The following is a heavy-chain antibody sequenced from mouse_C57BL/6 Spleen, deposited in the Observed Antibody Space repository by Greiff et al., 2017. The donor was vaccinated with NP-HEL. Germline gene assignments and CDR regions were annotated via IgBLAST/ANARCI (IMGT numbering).Heavy chain of an antibody. CDR2: ISSGGDYI. CDR1: GFTFSSYA. D-gene: IGHD1-1*01. V-gene: IGHV5-9-1*02. J-gene: IGHJ4*01. Sequence: EVNVVESGEGLVKPGGSLKLSCAASGFTFSSYAMSWVRQTPEKRLEWVAYISSGGDYIYYADTVKGRFTISRDNARNTLYLQMSSLKSEDTAMYYCTRDGSRGGYAMDYWGQGTSVTVSS. CDR3: TRDGSRGGYAMDY.